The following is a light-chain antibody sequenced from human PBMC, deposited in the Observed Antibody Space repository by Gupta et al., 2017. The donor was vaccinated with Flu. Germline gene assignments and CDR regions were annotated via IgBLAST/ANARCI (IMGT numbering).Light chain of an antibody. V-gene: IGKV1-39*01. CDR1: QSISTY. Sequence: DFQMTQSPSSLSASVGDRVTITCRASQSISTYLGWYQEKPGEAPKLLIYAASSLESGVPSRFSGSGSGTDFTLTINSLQPEDFATYYCQQSHSIPWTFGQGTKVQIQ. CDR2: AAS. CDR3: QQSHSIPWT. J-gene: IGKJ1*01.